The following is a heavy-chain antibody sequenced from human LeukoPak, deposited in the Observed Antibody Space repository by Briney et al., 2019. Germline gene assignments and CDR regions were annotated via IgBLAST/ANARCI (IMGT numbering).Heavy chain of an antibody. V-gene: IGHV3-53*05. CDR1: GFTVSTNY. CDR2: ISSGGNT. D-gene: IGHD6-19*01. CDR3: AREGSSGWYSSDY. J-gene: IGHJ4*02. Sequence: GGSLRLSCEASGFTVSTNYMSWVRQAPGQGLEWVSVISSGGNTYYADSVKGRFTISRDNSKNTLYLQMNSLRAEDTAVYYCAREGSSGWYSSDYWGQGTLVTVSS.